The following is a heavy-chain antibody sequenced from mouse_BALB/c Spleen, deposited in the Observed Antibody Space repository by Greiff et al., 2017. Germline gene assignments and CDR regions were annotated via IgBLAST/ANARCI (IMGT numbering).Heavy chain of an antibody. J-gene: IGHJ4*01. V-gene: IGHV5-17*02. CDR1: GFTFSSFG. Sequence: DVKLVESGGGLVQPGGSRKLSCAASGFTFSSFGMHWVRQAPEKGLEWVAYISSGSSTIYYADTVKGRFTISRDNPKNTLFLQMTSLRSEDTAMYYCARSPSTMITTYAMDYWGQGTSVTVSS. D-gene: IGHD2-4*01. CDR2: ISSGSSTI. CDR3: ARSPSTMITTYAMDY.